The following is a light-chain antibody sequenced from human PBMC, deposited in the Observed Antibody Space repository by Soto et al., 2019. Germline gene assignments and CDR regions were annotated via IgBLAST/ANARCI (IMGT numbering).Light chain of an antibody. Sequence: IVLTQSPATLSLSPGERATLSCRASQSVRSYLAWYQQKPGQAPRLLIYDASNRATGIPARFSGSGSGTDFTLTISSLEPEDVAVYYCQQRSKWPLTFGGGTKVEIK. CDR3: QQRSKWPLT. CDR1: QSVRSY. V-gene: IGKV3-11*01. J-gene: IGKJ4*01. CDR2: DAS.